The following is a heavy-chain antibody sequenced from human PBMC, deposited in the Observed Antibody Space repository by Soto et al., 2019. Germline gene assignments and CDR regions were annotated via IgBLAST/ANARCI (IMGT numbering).Heavy chain of an antibody. V-gene: IGHV3-48*01. Sequence: EVQLVESGGGLVQPGGSLRLSCAASGFTFGSYSMNWVRQAPGKGLEWVSFILSRSGVIYYADSVKGRFTISRDNAKNSLYLQMNSLRAEDTAVYYCARDLREPLVATDMTYYMDVWGKGTTVTVSS. D-gene: IGHD2-21*02. CDR3: ARDLREPLVATDMTYYMDV. CDR1: GFTFGSYS. J-gene: IGHJ6*03. CDR2: ILSRSGVI.